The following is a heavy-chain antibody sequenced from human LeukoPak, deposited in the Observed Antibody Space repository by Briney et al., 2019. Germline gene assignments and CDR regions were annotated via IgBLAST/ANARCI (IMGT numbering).Heavy chain of an antibody. CDR1: GGSISSYY. J-gene: IGHJ3*02. D-gene: IGHD3-16*02. CDR2: IYTSGST. V-gene: IGHV4-4*07. CDR3: ARVLITFGGVIVINAFDI. Sequence: PSETLSLTCTVSGGSISSYYWSWLRQPAGKGLEWIGRIYTSGSTNYNPSLKSRVTMSVDTSKNQFSLKLSSVTAADTAVYYCARVLITFGGVIVINAFDIWAKGQWSPSLQ.